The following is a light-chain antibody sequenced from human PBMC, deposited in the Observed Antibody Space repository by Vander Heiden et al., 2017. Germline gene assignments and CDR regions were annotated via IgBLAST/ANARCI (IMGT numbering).Light chain of an antibody. Sequence: EIVMTQSPATLSVSPGEGATLSCRASQSVSSDVAWYQQKPGQAPRLLIYGASTRATGVPARFSGSGSRTEFTLTISSLQSEDFAVYYCQQYNNWPRTFGPGTKVEVK. CDR2: GAS. CDR3: QQYNNWPRT. J-gene: IGKJ1*01. CDR1: QSVSSD. V-gene: IGKV3-15*01.